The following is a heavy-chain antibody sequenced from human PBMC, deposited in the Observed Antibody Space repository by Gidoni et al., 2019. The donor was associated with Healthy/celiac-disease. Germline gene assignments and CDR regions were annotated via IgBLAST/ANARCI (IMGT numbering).Heavy chain of an antibody. CDR3: ARGESGFEQLVSLDY. CDR2: IWYDGSNK. CDR1: GFTFISYG. D-gene: IGHD6-6*01. Sequence: QVQLVESGGGVVQPGGSLRLSCAASGFTFISYGMHCVRQAPGKGLEWVAVIWYDGSNKYYADSVKGRFTISRDNSKNTLYLQMNSLRAEDTAVYYCARGESGFEQLVSLDYWGQGTLVTVSS. V-gene: IGHV3-33*01. J-gene: IGHJ4*02.